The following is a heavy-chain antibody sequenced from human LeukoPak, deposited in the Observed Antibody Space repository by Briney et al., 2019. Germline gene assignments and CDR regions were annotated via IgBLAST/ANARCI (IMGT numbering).Heavy chain of an antibody. Sequence: GGSLRLSCAASGFTFSSYSMNWVRQAPGKGLEWVSSISSSSSYIYYADSVKGRFTFSRDNAKNSLYLQMNSLRAEDTAVYYCARDLDYYDSSGVGWGQGTLVTVSS. CDR3: ARDLDYYDSSGVG. CDR1: GFTFSSYS. J-gene: IGHJ4*02. D-gene: IGHD3-22*01. CDR2: ISSSSSYI. V-gene: IGHV3-21*01.